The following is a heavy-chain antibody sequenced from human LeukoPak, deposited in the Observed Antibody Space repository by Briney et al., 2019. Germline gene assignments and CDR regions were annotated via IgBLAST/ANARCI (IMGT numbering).Heavy chain of an antibody. Sequence: PSETLSLTCAVSGYSISSGYYWGWIRQPPGKGLEWIGSIYHSGSTYYNPSLKSRVTISVDTSKNQFSLKLSSVTAADTAVYYCAREMVRGVHYAFDIWGQGTMVTVSS. CDR1: GYSISSGYY. CDR2: IYHSGST. V-gene: IGHV4-38-2*02. D-gene: IGHD3-10*01. CDR3: AREMVRGVHYAFDI. J-gene: IGHJ3*02.